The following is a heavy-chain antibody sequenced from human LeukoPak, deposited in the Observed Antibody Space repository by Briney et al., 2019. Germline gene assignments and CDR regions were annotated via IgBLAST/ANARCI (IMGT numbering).Heavy chain of an antibody. CDR1: GGSISSYY. J-gene: IGHJ4*02. D-gene: IGHD3-22*01. CDR3: ARDGNNYYDSSGLDY. CDR2: IYTSGST. V-gene: IGHV4-4*07. Sequence: SETLSLTCTVSGGSISSYYWSWIRQPAAKGLEWIGRIYTSGSTNYNPSLKSRVTMSVDTSKSQFSLKLSSVTAADTAVYYCARDGNNYYDSSGLDYWGQGTLVTVSS.